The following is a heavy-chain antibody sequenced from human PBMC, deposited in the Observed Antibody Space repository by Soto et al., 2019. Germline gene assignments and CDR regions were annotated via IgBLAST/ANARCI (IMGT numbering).Heavy chain of an antibody. CDR2: ISYDGSNK. Sequence: GGSLRLSCAASGFTFSSYAMHWVRQAPGKGLEWVAVISYDGSNKYYADSVKGRFTISRDNSKNTLYLQMNSLRAEDTAVYYCASAQRDGYNRYYYYGMDVWGQGTTVTVSS. CDR1: GFTFSSYA. J-gene: IGHJ6*02. CDR3: ASAQRDGYNRYYYYGMDV. D-gene: IGHD5-12*01. V-gene: IGHV3-30-3*01.